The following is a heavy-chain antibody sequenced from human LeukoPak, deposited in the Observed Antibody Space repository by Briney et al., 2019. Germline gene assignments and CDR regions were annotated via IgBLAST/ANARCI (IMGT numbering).Heavy chain of an antibody. Sequence: ASVKVSCKASGYTFTGNFMHWVRQAPGQGLEWVGRINPNSGGTNYAQKFQGRVTMTRDTSICTAYMELSRLRSDDTAVYYCARDADYYDSSGYYYGENAFDIWGQGTMVTVSS. CDR1: GYTFTGNF. J-gene: IGHJ3*02. V-gene: IGHV1-2*06. D-gene: IGHD3-22*01. CDR3: ARDADYYDSSGYYYGENAFDI. CDR2: INPNSGGT.